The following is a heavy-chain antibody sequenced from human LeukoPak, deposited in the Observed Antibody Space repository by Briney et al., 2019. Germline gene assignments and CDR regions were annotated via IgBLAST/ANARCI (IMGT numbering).Heavy chain of an antibody. D-gene: IGHD3-22*01. CDR3: ARELEDNSGYYYYDL. V-gene: IGHV3-21*01. CDR1: GFAFNTYS. J-gene: IGHJ4*02. CDR2: ISSRQTYR. Sequence: GGSLRLSCAASGFAFNTYSMNWVRQAPGQRLEWVSSISSRQTYRFYADSVKGRFTISRDNDKKLLHLQMSNLRADDTAVYYCARELEDNSGYYYYDLWGQGTLVAASS.